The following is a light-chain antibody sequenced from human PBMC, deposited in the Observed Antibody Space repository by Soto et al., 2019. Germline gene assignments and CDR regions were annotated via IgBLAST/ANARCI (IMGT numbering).Light chain of an antibody. CDR1: QSVNSN. V-gene: IGKV3-15*01. CDR2: GAS. J-gene: IGKJ5*01. Sequence: ETVMTQSPATLSVSPGERATLSCRASQSVNSNLAWYQQKPGQAPRLLIYGASTRATGIPTRFSGSGSGTEFNLTISSLQSEDFEVYYCQQYNNWPPVTFGQGTRLEIK. CDR3: QQYNNWPPVT.